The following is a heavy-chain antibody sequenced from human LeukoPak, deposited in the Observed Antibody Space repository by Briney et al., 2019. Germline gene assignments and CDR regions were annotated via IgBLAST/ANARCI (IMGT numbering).Heavy chain of an antibody. Sequence: GASVKVSCKASGYTFTSYGISWVRQAPGQGLEWVGWISAYNGNTNYAQKLQGRVTMTTDTSTSTAYMELRSLRSDDTAVYYCARVGTYSSSWYGGDYFDYWGQGTLVTVSS. D-gene: IGHD6-13*01. CDR2: ISAYNGNT. CDR3: ARVGTYSSSWYGGDYFDY. CDR1: GYTFTSYG. J-gene: IGHJ4*02. V-gene: IGHV1-18*01.